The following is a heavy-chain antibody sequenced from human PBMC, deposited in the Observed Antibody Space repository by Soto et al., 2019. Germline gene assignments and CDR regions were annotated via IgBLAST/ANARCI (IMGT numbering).Heavy chain of an antibody. D-gene: IGHD6-6*01. J-gene: IGHJ6*02. CDR2: ISSSGSTI. CDR3: ARDGGAARLHYYYGMDV. CDR1: GFTFSDYY. V-gene: IGHV3-11*01. Sequence: GGSLRLSCAASGFTFSDYYMSWIRQAPGKGLEWVSYISSSGSTIYYADSVKGRFTISRDNAKNSLHLQMNSLRAEDTAVYYCARDGGAARLHYYYGMDVWGQGTTVTVSS.